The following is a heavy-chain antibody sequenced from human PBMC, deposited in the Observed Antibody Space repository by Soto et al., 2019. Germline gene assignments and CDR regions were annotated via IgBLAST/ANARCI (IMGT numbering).Heavy chain of an antibody. Sequence: GSLVRSCSASGFTFSSYAMSWVRQAPGKGLEWVSAISGSGGSTYYADPVKGRFTISRDNSKNTLYLQMNSLRAEDTAVYYCAKMISYYDSSGYYCWGQGTLVTVYS. CDR3: AKMISYYDSSGYYC. D-gene: IGHD3-22*01. J-gene: IGHJ4*02. CDR2: ISGSGGST. V-gene: IGHV3-23*01. CDR1: GFTFSSYA.